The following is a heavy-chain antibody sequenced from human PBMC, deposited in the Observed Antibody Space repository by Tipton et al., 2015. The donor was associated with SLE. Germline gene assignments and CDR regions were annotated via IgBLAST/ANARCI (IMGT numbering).Heavy chain of an antibody. J-gene: IGHJ4*02. CDR3: ANLFDAYSNADY. CDR1: GFPFSNHG. Sequence: SLRLSCAASGFPFSNHGMSWVRRPPGKGLEWVSGISPGSTATYYADSVKGRFTISRDNSKNALYLQMSSLRVEDTAVYYCANLFDAYSNADYWGQGTPVTVSS. CDR2: ISPGSTAT. D-gene: IGHD4-11*01. V-gene: IGHV3-23*01.